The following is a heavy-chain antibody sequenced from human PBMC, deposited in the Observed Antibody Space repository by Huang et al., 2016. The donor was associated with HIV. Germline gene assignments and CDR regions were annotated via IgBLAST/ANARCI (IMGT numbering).Heavy chain of an antibody. CDR2: IVPLFSVT. Sequence: VQLVQSGAEVRRPGSSVRVSCKAAGGSFTSLAFNWVRQAPGQGLEYSGGIVPLFSVTNYAERLQNRLTISADKSTNTVYMELRSLRSEDTGVFYCAREGQTWYGKPIAAFEIWGQGTTVIVSS. V-gene: IGHV1-69*10. J-gene: IGHJ3*02. D-gene: IGHD1-1*01. CDR1: GGSFTSLA. CDR3: AREGQTWYGKPIAAFEI.